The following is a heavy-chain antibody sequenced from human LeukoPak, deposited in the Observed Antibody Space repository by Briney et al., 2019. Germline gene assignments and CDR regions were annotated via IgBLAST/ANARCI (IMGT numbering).Heavy chain of an antibody. Sequence: PGGSLRLSCVGSGYSFTSYWIGWVRQMPGKGLEWMGIIYPGDSDTRYSPSFQGQVTISADKSISTAYLQWSSLKASDTAMYYCASQYSSGFAEYFQHWGQGTLVTVSS. CDR3: ASQYSSGFAEYFQH. J-gene: IGHJ1*01. V-gene: IGHV5-51*01. CDR2: IYPGDSDT. CDR1: GYSFTSYW. D-gene: IGHD6-19*01.